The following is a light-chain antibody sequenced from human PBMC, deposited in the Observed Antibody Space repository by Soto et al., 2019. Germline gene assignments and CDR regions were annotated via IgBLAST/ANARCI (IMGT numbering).Light chain of an antibody. CDR1: TRDFGNYDV. CDR2: EVT. J-gene: IGLJ1*01. CDR3: CSFRTSHTHV. Sequence: QSALTQPASVSGSPAQSISISCAGTTRDFGNYDVLSWYQQHPGRVPKLILFEVTKPPSGVSNRFSVSKSGNAASLTIPGLETEDEATDYYCSFRTSHTHVFGTGTTAPVL. V-gene: IGLV2-23*02.